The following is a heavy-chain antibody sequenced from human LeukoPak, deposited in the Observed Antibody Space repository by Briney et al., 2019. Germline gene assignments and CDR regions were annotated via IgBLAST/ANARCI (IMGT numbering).Heavy chain of an antibody. CDR3: ARTPGRGYGSGSYYGRFDY. V-gene: IGHV4-34*01. CDR2: INHSGST. CDR1: GGSFSGYY. D-gene: IGHD3-10*01. J-gene: IGHJ4*02. Sequence: SETLSLTCAVYGGSFSGYYWSWIRQPPGKGLEWIGEINHSGSTNYNPSLKSRVTISVDTSKNQFSLKLSSVTAAVTAVYYCARTPGRGYGSGSYYGRFDYWGQGTLVTVSS.